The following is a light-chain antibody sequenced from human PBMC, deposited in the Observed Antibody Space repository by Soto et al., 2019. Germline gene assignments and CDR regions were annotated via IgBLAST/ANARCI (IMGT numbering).Light chain of an antibody. CDR2: HDS. CDR3: QVWDNSSDHVV. J-gene: IGLJ2*01. V-gene: IGLV3-21*02. CDR1: SIGSKS. Sequence: SYVLTQPPSVSVAPGQTARITCGGDSIGSKSVYWYQQKPGQAPVVVVYHDSDRPSGIPERFSGSNSGNTATLTISRVEAGDEAVYSCQVWDNSSDHVVFGGGTKLTVL.